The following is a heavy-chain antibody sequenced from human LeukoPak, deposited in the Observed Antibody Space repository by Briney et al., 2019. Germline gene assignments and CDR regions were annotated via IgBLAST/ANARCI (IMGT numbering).Heavy chain of an antibody. CDR1: GFTFGDYD. CDR2: IRADGATT. V-gene: IGHV3-43*02. CDR3: ARDNTGSYEY. J-gene: IGHJ4*02. Sequence: GGSVRLSCGASGFTFGDYDMHWVRQAPGKGLEWVSLIRADGATTRYTDSVKGRFTISRDNSKDSLYLQMNSLRTEDTALYYCARDNTGSYEYWGQGTLVTVSP. D-gene: IGHD1-26*01.